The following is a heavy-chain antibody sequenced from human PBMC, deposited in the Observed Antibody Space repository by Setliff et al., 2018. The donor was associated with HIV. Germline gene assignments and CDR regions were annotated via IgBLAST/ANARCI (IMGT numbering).Heavy chain of an antibody. Sequence: ASVKVSCKSSGYTFTGHYIHWVRQAPGQGLEWMGWINPNTGGTNYAQKFQGRVTMTRDTSISTAYMELRRLRSDDTAIYYCARDQTPLDAFDIWGQGTMVTVS. CDR1: GYTFTGHY. CDR3: ARDQTPLDAFDI. J-gene: IGHJ3*02. V-gene: IGHV1-2*02. CDR2: INPNTGGT. D-gene: IGHD2-15*01.